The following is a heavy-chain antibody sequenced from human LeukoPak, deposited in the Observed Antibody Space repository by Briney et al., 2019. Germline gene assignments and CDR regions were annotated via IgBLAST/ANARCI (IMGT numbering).Heavy chain of an antibody. CDR1: GGSISSSNW. V-gene: IGHV4-4*02. J-gene: IGHJ1*01. Sequence: SETLSLTCAVSGGSISSSNWWSWVRQPPGKGLGWIGEIYHSGSTNYNPSLKSRVTISVDKSKNQFSLKLSSVTAADTAVYYCASTPYYYDSSGYYYVEYFQHWGQGTLVTVSS. CDR2: IYHSGST. CDR3: ASTPYYYDSSGYYYVEYFQH. D-gene: IGHD3-22*01.